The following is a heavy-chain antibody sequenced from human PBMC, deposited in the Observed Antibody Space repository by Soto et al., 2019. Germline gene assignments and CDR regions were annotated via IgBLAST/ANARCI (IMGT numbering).Heavy chain of an antibody. D-gene: IGHD3-22*01. J-gene: IGHJ4*02. CDR3: ARGDSSGYFRFDY. V-gene: IGHV4-34*01. CDR2: INHSGGT. CDR1: GGSFSAYY. Sequence: SETLSLTCAVYGGSFSAYYWSWIRQPPGKGLEWIGEINHSGGTSYNPSLKSRVTISVDTSKSQFSLKLTSVTAADRAVYYCARGDSSGYFRFDYWGQGTLVTVSS.